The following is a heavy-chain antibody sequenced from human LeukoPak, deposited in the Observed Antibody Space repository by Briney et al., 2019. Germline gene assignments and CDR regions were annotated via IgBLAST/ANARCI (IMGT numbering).Heavy chain of an antibody. CDR1: GFTISNYE. CDR2: IRGSDSST. V-gene: IGHV3-23*01. CDR3: AKEGASSGWYWAQ. D-gene: IGHD6-19*01. J-gene: IGHJ4*02. Sequence: GGSLRLSCVGYGFTISNYEMNWVRQAPGKGLAWVSAIRGSDSSTHYADSVKGRFTISRDISKNTLYLQMNSLRGEDTAIYYCAKEGASSGWYWAQWGQGTLVTVSS.